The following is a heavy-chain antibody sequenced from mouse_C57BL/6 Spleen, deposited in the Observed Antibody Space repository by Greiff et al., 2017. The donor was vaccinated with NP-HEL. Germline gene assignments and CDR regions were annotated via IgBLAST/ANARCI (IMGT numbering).Heavy chain of an antibody. CDR2: INPNNGGT. V-gene: IGHV1-22*01. J-gene: IGHJ1*03. CDR3: ARGSSPYWYFDV. CDR1: GYTFTDYN. Sequence: VHVKQSGPELVKPGASVKMSCKASGYTFTDYNMHWVKQSHGKSLEWIGYINPNNGGTSYNQKFKGKATLTVNKSSSTAYMELRSLTSEDSAVYYCARGSSPYWYFDVWGTGTTVTVSS. D-gene: IGHD1-1*01.